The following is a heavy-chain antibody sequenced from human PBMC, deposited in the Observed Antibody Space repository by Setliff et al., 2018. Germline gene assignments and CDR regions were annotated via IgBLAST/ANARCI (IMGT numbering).Heavy chain of an antibody. V-gene: IGHV4-30-4*01. CDR2: ISHAVSA. CDR3: VRTQCTATSCFYLPY. CDR1: GASVSSFYYY. D-gene: IGHD2-2*01. Sequence: SETLSLTCNVSGASVSSFYYYWAWIRQPPGKGLEYIGHISHAVSASYSPTLKSRLSISADASKNQFSLKLTSVTAADTAVYYCVRTQCTATSCFYLPYWGQGTVVTVSS. J-gene: IGHJ4*02.